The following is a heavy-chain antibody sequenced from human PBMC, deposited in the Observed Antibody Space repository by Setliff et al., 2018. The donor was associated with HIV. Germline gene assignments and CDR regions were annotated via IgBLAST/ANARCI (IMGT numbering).Heavy chain of an antibody. Sequence: GGSLRLSCVASSGFAFSDNPMNWVRQAPGKGLEWISHIRGKSDIIKYAESVMGRFTISRDNAKNTVYLQMGSLIAEDTALYYCANYGDYWGQGTLVTVSS. CDR2: IRGKSDII. CDR3: ANYGDY. V-gene: IGHV3-48*01. J-gene: IGHJ4*02. CDR1: GFAFSDNP.